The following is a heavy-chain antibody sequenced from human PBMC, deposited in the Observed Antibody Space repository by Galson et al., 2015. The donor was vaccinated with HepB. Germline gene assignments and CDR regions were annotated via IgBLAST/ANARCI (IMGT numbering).Heavy chain of an antibody. J-gene: IGHJ4*02. CDR3: AKLAVLRFLEWLSNDFDC. Sequence: SLRLSCAASGFTFSSYAMSWVRQAPGKGLEWVSAISGSGGSTYYADSVKGRFTISRDNSKNTVFLQMNSPRAEDSAVYYCAKLAVLRFLEWLSNDFDCWGQGTLVTVSS. D-gene: IGHD3-3*01. V-gene: IGHV3-23*01. CDR1: GFTFSSYA. CDR2: ISGSGGST.